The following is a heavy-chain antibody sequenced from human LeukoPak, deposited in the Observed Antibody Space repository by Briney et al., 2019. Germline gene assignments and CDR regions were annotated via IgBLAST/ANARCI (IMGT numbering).Heavy chain of an antibody. CDR1: GYTFTSYG. CDR3: ARDLRRGYSYGRLGY. V-gene: IGHV1-18*01. J-gene: IGHJ4*02. CDR2: ISAYNGNT. Sequence: ASVKVSCKASGYTFTSYGISWVRQAPGQGLEWMGWISAYNGNTDYAQKLQGRVTITTDTSTSPAYMELRSLRSDDTAVYYCARDLRRGYSYGRLGYWGQGTLVTVSS. D-gene: IGHD5-18*01.